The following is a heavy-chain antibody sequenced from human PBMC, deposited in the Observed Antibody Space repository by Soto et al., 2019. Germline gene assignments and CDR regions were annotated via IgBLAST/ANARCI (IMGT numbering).Heavy chain of an antibody. CDR2: ISSSSSYI. V-gene: IGHV3-21*01. CDR3: ARPSGSYYYYYGMDV. Sequence: VGSLRLSCAASGFTFSSYSMNWVRQAPGKGLEWVSSISSSSSYIYYADSVKGRFTISRDNAKNSLYLQMNSLRAEDTAVYYCARPSGSYYYYYGMDVWGQGTTVTVS. D-gene: IGHD1-26*01. J-gene: IGHJ6*02. CDR1: GFTFSSYS.